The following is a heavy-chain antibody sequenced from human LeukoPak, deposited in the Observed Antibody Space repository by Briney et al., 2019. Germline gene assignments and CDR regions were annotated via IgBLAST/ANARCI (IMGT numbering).Heavy chain of an antibody. CDR1: GGSFSGYY. J-gene: IGHJ4*02. D-gene: IGHD2-2*01. Sequence: SETLSHTCAVYGGSFSGYYWSWIRQPPGKGLEWIGEINHSGSTNYNPSLKSRVTISVDTSKNQFSLKLSSVTAADTAVYYCARGQGYCSSTSCSFFDYWGQGTLVTVSS. CDR3: ARGQGYCSSTSCSFFDY. CDR2: INHSGST. V-gene: IGHV4-34*01.